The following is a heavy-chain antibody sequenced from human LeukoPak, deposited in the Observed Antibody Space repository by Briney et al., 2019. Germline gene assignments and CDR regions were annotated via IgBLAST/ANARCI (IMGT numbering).Heavy chain of an antibody. V-gene: IGHV3-74*01. CDR2: INPDGSST. CDR3: ARSLLYYYGSSGPEN. Sequence: QSGGSLRLSCAASGFTFSNYWIHWVRQAPGKGLVWVSRINPDGSSTSYADSVKGRFTISRDNAKNTLYLQMNSLRAEDTAVYYCARSLLYYYGSSGPENWGQGSLVTVSS. CDR1: GFTFSNYW. D-gene: IGHD3-22*01. J-gene: IGHJ4*02.